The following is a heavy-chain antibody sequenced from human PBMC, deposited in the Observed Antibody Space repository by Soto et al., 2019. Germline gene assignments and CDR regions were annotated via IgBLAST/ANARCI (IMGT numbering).Heavy chain of an antibody. D-gene: IGHD2-15*01. CDR2: IIPIFGTA. V-gene: IGHV1-69*12. J-gene: IGHJ4*02. Sequence: QVQLVQSGAEVKKPGSSVKVSCKASGGTFSSYAISWVRQAPGQGLEWMGGIIPIFGTANYAQKFQGRVTITADESTSTADMELSSLRSEDTAVYYCARSMARVVVVATLGYWGQGTLVTVSS. CDR3: ARSMARVVVVATLGY. CDR1: GGTFSSYA.